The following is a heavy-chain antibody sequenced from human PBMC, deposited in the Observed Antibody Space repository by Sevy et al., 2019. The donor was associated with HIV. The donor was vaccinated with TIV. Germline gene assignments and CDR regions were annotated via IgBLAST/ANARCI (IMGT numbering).Heavy chain of an antibody. Sequence: SETLSLTCTVSGGSISSGDHYWSWIRQPPGKGLEWIGYIYYSGSTYYNPSLKSRVTISVDTSKNQFSLKLSSVTAADTAVYYCAREWSDGRLGLNYDYGDYQPPPSRYYGMDVWGQGTTVTVSS. CDR3: AREWSDGRLGLNYDYGDYQPPPSRYYGMDV. CDR2: IYYSGST. J-gene: IGHJ6*02. D-gene: IGHD4-17*01. V-gene: IGHV4-30-4*01. CDR1: GGSISSGDHY.